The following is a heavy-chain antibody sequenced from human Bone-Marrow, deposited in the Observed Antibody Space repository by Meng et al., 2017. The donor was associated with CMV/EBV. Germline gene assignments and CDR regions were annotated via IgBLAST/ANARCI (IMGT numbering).Heavy chain of an antibody. CDR3: AKDITPSIVGATPVD. D-gene: IGHD1-26*01. V-gene: IGHV3-43D*03. CDR2: ISWDGGST. Sequence: GEALKISCAASGFTFDDYAMHWVRQAPGKGLEWVSLISWDGGSTYYADSVKGRFTISRDNSKNSLYLQMNSLRAEDTALYYCAKDITPSIVGATPVDWGQGTLVTVSS. J-gene: IGHJ4*02. CDR1: GFTFDDYA.